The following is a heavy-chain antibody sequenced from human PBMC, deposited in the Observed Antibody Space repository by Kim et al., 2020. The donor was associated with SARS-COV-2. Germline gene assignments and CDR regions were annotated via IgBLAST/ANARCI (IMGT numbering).Heavy chain of an antibody. CDR2: RSWNSGSI. CDR3: AKDRDYSGYDYFDY. D-gene: IGHD5-12*01. J-gene: IGHJ4*02. CDR1: GFTFDDYA. V-gene: IGHV3-9*01. Sequence: GGSLRLSCAASGFTFDDYAMHWVRQAPGKGLEVVSGRSWNSGSIGYADSVKGRFTISRDNAKNSLYLQMNSLRAEDTALYYCAKDRDYSGYDYFDYWGQGTLVTVSS.